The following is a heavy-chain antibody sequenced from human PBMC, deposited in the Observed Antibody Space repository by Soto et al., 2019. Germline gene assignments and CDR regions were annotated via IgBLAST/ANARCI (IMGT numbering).Heavy chain of an antibody. J-gene: IGHJ3*02. CDR1: GFTFTSSA. CDR3: AADSRQGRFLEWLSAFDI. D-gene: IGHD3-3*01. CDR2: IVVGSGNT. Sequence: SVKVSCKASGFTFTSSAVQWVRQARGQRLEWIGWIVVGSGNTNYAQKFQERVTITRDMSTSTAYMELSSLRSEDTAVYYCAADSRQGRFLEWLSAFDIWGQGTMVTVPS. V-gene: IGHV1-58*01.